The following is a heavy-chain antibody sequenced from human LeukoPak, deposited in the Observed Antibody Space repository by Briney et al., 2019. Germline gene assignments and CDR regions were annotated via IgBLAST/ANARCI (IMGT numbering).Heavy chain of an antibody. CDR3: AKDSYDYVWGSYRQSYYFDY. CDR2: ISGSGGST. Sequence: GGSLRLSCAASGFTFSSYAMSWVRQAPGKGLEWVSAISGSGGSTYYADSVKGRFTISRDNSKNTLYLQTNSLRAEDTAVYYCAKDSYDYVWGSYRQSYYFDYWGQGTLVTVSS. V-gene: IGHV3-23*01. D-gene: IGHD3-16*02. J-gene: IGHJ4*02. CDR1: GFTFSSYA.